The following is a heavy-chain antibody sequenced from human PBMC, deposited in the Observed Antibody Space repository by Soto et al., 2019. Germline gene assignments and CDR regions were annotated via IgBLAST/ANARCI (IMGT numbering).Heavy chain of an antibody. D-gene: IGHD1-26*01. CDR3: AREWSSGAFDI. CDR1: GYTFTSYD. CDR2: MNPNSGNT. J-gene: IGHJ3*02. V-gene: IGHV1-8*01. Sequence: QVQLVQSGAEVKKPGASVKVSCKTSGYTFTSYDINWVRQATGQGLEWMGWMNPNSGNTAYAQKFQGRVTMPRNTSISRAYLELSSLRSEDTAVCYCAREWSSGAFDIWCQGTMVTVSS.